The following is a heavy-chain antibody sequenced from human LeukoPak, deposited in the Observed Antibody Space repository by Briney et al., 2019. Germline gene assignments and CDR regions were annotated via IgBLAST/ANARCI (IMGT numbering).Heavy chain of an antibody. CDR1: GGSISSGSYY. Sequence: SQTLSLTCTVSGGSISSGSYYWSWIRQPAGKGLEWIGRIYTSGSTNYNPSLKSRVTISVDTSKNQFSLKLSSVTAADTAVYYCARERSRNQHFFYWGQGTLVTVSS. D-gene: IGHD1-14*01. CDR3: ARERSRNQHFFY. J-gene: IGHJ4*02. V-gene: IGHV4-61*02. CDR2: IYTSGST.